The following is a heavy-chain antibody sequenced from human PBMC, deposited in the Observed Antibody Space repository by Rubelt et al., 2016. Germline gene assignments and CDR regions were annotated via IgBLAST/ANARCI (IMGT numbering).Heavy chain of an antibody. CDR1: GFTFHDYA. D-gene: IGHD2-2*01. V-gene: IGHV3-9*01. Sequence: EVQLVESGGGLVQPGRSLRLSCVASGFTFHDYAMHWVRQVPGKALEWVSGISWNSGYRGYADSVKGRCTIARDNAKHSLYLQMNNLRAEDTAVYYVARDEFCSTLTCFLDSWGQGTLVTVSS. CDR3: ARDEFCSTLTCFLDS. J-gene: IGHJ4*02. CDR2: ISWNSGYR.